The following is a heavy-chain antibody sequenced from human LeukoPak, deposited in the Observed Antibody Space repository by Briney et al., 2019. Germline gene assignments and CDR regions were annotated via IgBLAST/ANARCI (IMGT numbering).Heavy chain of an antibody. CDR3: ARDGRLEYSSSSVAFDI. CDR2: ISGSGGST. V-gene: IGHV3-23*01. D-gene: IGHD6-6*01. CDR1: GFTFSSYA. J-gene: IGHJ3*02. Sequence: PGGSLRLSCAASGFTFSSYAMSWVRQAPGKGLEWVSAISGSGGSTYYADSVKGRFTISRDNSKNTLYLQMNSLRAEDTAVYYCARDGRLEYSSSSVAFDIWGQGTMVTVSS.